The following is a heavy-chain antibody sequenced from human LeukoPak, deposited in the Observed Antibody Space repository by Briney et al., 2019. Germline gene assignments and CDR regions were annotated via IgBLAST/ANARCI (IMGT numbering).Heavy chain of an antibody. CDR3: AKREGYCSSTSCFNDYYYYGTDV. J-gene: IGHJ6*02. Sequence: GGSLRLSCAASGFTFSSYGMHWVRQAPGKGLEWVAFIRYDGSNKYYADSVKGRFTISRDNSKNTLYLQMNSLRAEDTAVYYCAKREGYCSSTSCFNDYYYYGTDVWGQGTTVTVSS. D-gene: IGHD2-2*01. CDR2: IRYDGSNK. V-gene: IGHV3-30*02. CDR1: GFTFSSYG.